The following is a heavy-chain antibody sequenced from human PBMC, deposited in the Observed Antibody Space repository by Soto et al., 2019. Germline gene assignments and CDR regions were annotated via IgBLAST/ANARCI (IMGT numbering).Heavy chain of an antibody. J-gene: IGHJ1*01. V-gene: IGHV2-5*05. D-gene: IGHD3-10*01. Sequence: QITLKESGPTLEKPTQTLTLTCNFSGFSLTTSGLGVAWIRQPPGKAPEWLALIYWDDDARHGPSLKERLSIIKDTSKNHVILTLTNVDRADTAIYFCTLVIRGVILNWGQGTQVTVSS. CDR1: GFSLTTSGLG. CDR3: TLVIRGVILN. CDR2: IYWDDDA.